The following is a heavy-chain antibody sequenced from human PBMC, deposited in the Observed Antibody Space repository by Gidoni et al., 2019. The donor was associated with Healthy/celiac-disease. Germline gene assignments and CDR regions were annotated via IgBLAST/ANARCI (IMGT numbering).Heavy chain of an antibody. J-gene: IGHJ4*02. CDR3: VKGDYGDLLDY. CDR1: GFTFSNYA. CDR2: ISGNGGST. D-gene: IGHD4-17*01. V-gene: IGHV3-64D*06. Sequence: EVQLVESGERLVQPGGSLRHSCSASGFTFSNYAMHWVRHAPGKGLEYVSVISGNGGSTYYADSVKGRFTISRDNSKNTLYLQMSSLRVEDTAVYYCVKGDYGDLLDYWGQGTLVTVSS.